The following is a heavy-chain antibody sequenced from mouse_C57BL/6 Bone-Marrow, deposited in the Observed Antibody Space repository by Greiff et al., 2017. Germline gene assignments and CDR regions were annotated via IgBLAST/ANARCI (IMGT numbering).Heavy chain of an antibody. CDR3: ARDYGSSYWYFDV. V-gene: IGHV1-85*01. CDR1: GYTFTSYD. D-gene: IGHD1-1*01. Sequence: QVQLQQSGPELVQPGASVKLSCKASGYTFTSYDINWVKQRPGQGLEWIGWIYPRGGSTEYNEKFKGKATLPVDTSSSTAYMELPSLTSEDSAVYFCARDYGSSYWYFDVWGTGTTVTVSS. J-gene: IGHJ1*03. CDR2: IYPRGGST.